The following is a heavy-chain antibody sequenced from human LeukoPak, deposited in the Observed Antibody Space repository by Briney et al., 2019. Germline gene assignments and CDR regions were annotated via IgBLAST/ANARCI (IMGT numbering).Heavy chain of an antibody. Sequence: KPSETLSLTCTVSGGSISSYYWSWIRQPPGKGLEWIGEINHSGSTNYNPSLKSRVTISVDTSKNQFSLKLSSVTAADTAVYYCARGRDIVVVPAAHDFDYWGQGTLVTVSS. D-gene: IGHD2-2*01. J-gene: IGHJ4*02. CDR2: INHSGST. CDR1: GGSISSYY. V-gene: IGHV4-34*01. CDR3: ARGRDIVVVPAAHDFDY.